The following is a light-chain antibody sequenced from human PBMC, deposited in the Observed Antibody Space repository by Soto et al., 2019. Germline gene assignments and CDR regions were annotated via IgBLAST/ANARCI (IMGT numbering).Light chain of an antibody. CDR3: MQALQTPLFT. CDR2: LGS. Sequence: DIVMTQSPLSLPVTPGEPASISCRSSQSLLHSNGYNYLDWYLQKPGQSPQLLIYLGSNRASGVPDRFSISGSGTDFTLKISRVEAEDVGVYYCMQALQTPLFTFGSGTKVDIQ. J-gene: IGKJ3*01. CDR1: QSLLHSNGYNY. V-gene: IGKV2-28*01.